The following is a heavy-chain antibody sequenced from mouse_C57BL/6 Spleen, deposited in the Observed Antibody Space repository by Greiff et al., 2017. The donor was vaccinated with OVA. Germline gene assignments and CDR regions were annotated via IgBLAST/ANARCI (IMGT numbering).Heavy chain of an antibody. Sequence: DVMLVESGGDLVKPGGSLKLSCAASGFTFSSYGMSWVRQTPEKRLEWVATISDGGSYTYYPDNVKGRFTISRDNAKNNLYLQMSHLKSEDTAMYYCARDGSYFDYWGQGTTLTVSS. J-gene: IGHJ2*01. CDR3: ARDGSYFDY. V-gene: IGHV5-4*01. CDR2: ISDGGSYT. CDR1: GFTFSSYG.